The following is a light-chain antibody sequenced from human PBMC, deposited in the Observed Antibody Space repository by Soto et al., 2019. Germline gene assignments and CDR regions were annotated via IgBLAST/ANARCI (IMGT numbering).Light chain of an antibody. CDR2: WAS. J-gene: IGKJ1*01. V-gene: IGKV4-1*01. Sequence: DIVMTQSPDSLEVSLGERATINCKSSQRVSYSRNDEGYLAWYQQRPGQPPKLVIYWASTRESGVPDRFSGSGSGTDFTLTISSLQAEDVAVYYCQQYFSFPWTFGQGTKVEIK. CDR3: QQYFSFPWT. CDR1: QRVSYSRNDEGY.